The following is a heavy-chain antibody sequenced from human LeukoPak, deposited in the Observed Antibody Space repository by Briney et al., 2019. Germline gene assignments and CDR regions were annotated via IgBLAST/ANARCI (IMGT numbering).Heavy chain of an antibody. CDR1: GYTFTSYG. Sequence: ASVKVSCKASGYTFTSYGISWVRQAPGQELEWMGWISAYNGNTNYAQKLQGRVTMTTDTSTSTAYMELRSLRSDDTAVYYCARSELRYFDWLLMNNWFDPWGQGTLVTVSS. J-gene: IGHJ5*02. V-gene: IGHV1-18*01. CDR3: ARSELRYFDWLLMNNWFDP. D-gene: IGHD3-9*01. CDR2: ISAYNGNT.